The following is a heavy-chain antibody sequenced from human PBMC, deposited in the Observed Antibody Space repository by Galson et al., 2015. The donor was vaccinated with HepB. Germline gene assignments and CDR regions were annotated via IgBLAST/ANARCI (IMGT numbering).Heavy chain of an antibody. CDR3: ARENDFWSGSTYYYYGMDV. Sequence: SLRLSCAASGFTVSSNYMSWVRQAPGKGLEWVSVIYSGGSTYYADSVKGRFTISRDNSKNTLYLQMNSLRAEDTAVYYCARENDFWSGSTYYYYGMDVWGQGTTVTVSS. CDR2: IYSGGST. V-gene: IGHV3-66*02. J-gene: IGHJ6*02. D-gene: IGHD3-3*01. CDR1: GFTVSSNY.